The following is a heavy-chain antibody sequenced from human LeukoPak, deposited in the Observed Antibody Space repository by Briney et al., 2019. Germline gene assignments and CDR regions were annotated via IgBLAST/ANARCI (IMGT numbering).Heavy chain of an antibody. CDR3: ARVGIYGSGIRYYYMDV. J-gene: IGHJ6*03. D-gene: IGHD3-10*01. CDR1: GFTFSSYS. V-gene: IGHV3-21*01. CDR2: ISSSSSYI. Sequence: KTGGSLRLSCAASGFTFSSYSMNWVRQAPGKGLEWVSSISSSSSYIYYADSVKGRFTISRDNAKNSLYLQMNSLRAEDTAVYYCARVGIYGSGIRYYYMDVWGKGTTVTVSS.